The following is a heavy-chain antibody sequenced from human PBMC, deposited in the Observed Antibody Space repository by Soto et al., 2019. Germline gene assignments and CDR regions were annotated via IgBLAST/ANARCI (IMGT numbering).Heavy chain of an antibody. CDR2: LYSGGSK. D-gene: IGHD3-10*01. V-gene: IGHV3-53*02. Sequence: EVQLVETGGGLMQPGGSLRLSCAASGLTVSSNYMNWVRQAPGKGLEWVSVLYSGGSKHYAGPVKGRFIISRDNSKNTLYLQMNSLRVEDTAVYYCARDRPGDEGDGFDIWGHGTMVTVSS. CDR3: ARDRPGDEGDGFDI. J-gene: IGHJ3*02. CDR1: GLTVSSNY.